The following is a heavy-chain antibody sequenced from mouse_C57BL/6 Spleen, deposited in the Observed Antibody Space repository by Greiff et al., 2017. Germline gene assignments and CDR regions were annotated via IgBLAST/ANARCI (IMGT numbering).Heavy chain of an antibody. Sequence: VQLVESGAELVRPGASVTLSCKASGYTFTDYEMHWVKQTPVHGLEWIGAIDPETGGTAYNQKFKGKAILTADKSSSTAYMELRSLTSEDSAVXYCTRDRTVTSYYAMDYWGQGTSVTVSS. CDR2: IDPETGGT. D-gene: IGHD2-13*01. CDR1: GYTFTDYE. V-gene: IGHV1-15*01. J-gene: IGHJ4*01. CDR3: TRDRTVTSYYAMDY.